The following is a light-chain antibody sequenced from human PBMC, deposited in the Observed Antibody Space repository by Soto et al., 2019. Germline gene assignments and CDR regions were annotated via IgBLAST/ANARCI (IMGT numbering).Light chain of an antibody. CDR1: SSDVGGYNY. J-gene: IGLJ1*01. CDR3: VSFAGGTYV. V-gene: IGLV2-11*01. Sequence: QSALTQPRSVSGSPGQSVTISCTGTSSDVGGYNYVSWYQQHPGKAPKLMVYDVNRRPPGVPDRFFGSKSGNTASLTVSGLQAEDEADYYCVSFAGGTYVFGTGTKVTVL. CDR2: DVN.